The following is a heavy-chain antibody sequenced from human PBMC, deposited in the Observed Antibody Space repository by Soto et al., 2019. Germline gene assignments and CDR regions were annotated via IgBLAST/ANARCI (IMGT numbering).Heavy chain of an antibody. D-gene: IGHD2-2*02. CDR3: AKYGTDCSSTSCYTRFRFYYYGMDV. V-gene: IGHV3-23*01. J-gene: IGHJ6*02. CDR1: GFTFSSYA. Sequence: GGSLRLSCADSGFTFSSYAMSWFLQAPGKGLEWFSGIMGSGGSTYYADSVKGRFTISRDNSKNTLYLQMNSVRAEDTAVYYCAKYGTDCSSTSCYTRFRFYYYGMDVWGQGTTVTVSS. CDR2: IMGSGGST.